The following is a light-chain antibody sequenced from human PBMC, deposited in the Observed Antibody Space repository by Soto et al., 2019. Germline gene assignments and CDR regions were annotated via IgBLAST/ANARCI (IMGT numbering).Light chain of an antibody. CDR3: QQYNNWPSFT. Sequence: EIVMTQSPATLSVSEGERATLSCRASQRVSSNVAWYQQKPGQAPRLLIYGASTRATGIPARFSGSGSGTEFTLTISSLQSEDFAVYYCQQYNNWPSFTFGPGTKVDIK. V-gene: IGKV3-15*01. CDR1: QRVSSN. CDR2: GAS. J-gene: IGKJ3*01.